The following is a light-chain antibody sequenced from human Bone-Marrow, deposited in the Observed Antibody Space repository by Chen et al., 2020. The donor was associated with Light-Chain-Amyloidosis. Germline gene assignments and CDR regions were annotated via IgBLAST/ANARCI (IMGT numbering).Light chain of an antibody. J-gene: IGLJ3*02. Sequence: SSELTQAPSVSLSPGQTASITCSGDPLSKQFAYWYQHRPGLAPVLLIYKDTERPSGIPQRFSGSNAGTTVTLTISGVEAEDEADYYCQSADSSGNFWVFGGGTKLTVL. CDR3: QSADSSGNFWV. V-gene: IGLV3-25*02. CDR2: KDT. CDR1: PLSKQF.